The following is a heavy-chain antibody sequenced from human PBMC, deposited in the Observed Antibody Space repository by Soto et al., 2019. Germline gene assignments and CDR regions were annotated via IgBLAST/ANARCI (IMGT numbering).Heavy chain of an antibody. V-gene: IGHV3-48*02. Sequence: GGSLRLSCAASGFTFSSYSMNWVRQAPGKGLEWVSYISSSSSTIHYADSVKGRFIISRDNAKNSLYLQMNSLRDEDTAVYYCARENYYDSSGYYRSPLDYWGQGTLVTVSS. J-gene: IGHJ4*02. CDR3: ARENYYDSSGYYRSPLDY. D-gene: IGHD3-22*01. CDR1: GFTFSSYS. CDR2: ISSSSSTI.